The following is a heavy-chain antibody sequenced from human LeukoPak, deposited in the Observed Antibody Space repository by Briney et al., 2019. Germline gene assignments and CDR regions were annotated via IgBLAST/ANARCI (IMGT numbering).Heavy chain of an antibody. CDR2: IYYSGST. D-gene: IGHD3-10*01. Sequence: SETLSLTCTVSGGSISSSSYYWGWIRQPPGKGLEWIGSIYYSGSTYYNPSLKSRVTISVDTSKNQFSLKLSSVTAADTAVYYCAQNRITMVRGVIKDYWGQGTLVTVSS. CDR3: AQNRITMVRGVIKDY. J-gene: IGHJ4*02. CDR1: GGSISSSSYY. V-gene: IGHV4-39*01.